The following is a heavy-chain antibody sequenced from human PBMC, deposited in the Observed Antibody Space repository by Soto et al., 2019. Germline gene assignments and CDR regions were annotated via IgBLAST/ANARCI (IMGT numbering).Heavy chain of an antibody. J-gene: IGHJ4*02. D-gene: IGHD5-18*01. CDR2: FDPEDGET. CDR1: GYTLTELS. Sequence: ASVKVSCKVSGYTLTELSMHWVRQAPGKGLEWMGGFDPEDGETIYARKFQGRVTMTEDTSTDTAYMELSSLRSEDTAVYYCATQTGYSYGFGYWGQGTLVTVSS. V-gene: IGHV1-24*01. CDR3: ATQTGYSYGFGY.